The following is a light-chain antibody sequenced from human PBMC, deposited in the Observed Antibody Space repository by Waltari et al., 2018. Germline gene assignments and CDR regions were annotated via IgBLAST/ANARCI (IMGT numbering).Light chain of an antibody. J-gene: IGLJ3*02. CDR2: YKSDSDQ. Sequence: QAVLTQPSSVSASPGASASLTCTLRSDINVVTYRIYWYQQKAGSPPQYLLRYKSDSDQQQGSGVPSRFSGSRDASANVGILLISGLQSEDEADYYCMIWHSSAWVFGGGTKLTVL. CDR1: SDINVVTYR. CDR3: MIWHSSAWV. V-gene: IGLV5-45*03.